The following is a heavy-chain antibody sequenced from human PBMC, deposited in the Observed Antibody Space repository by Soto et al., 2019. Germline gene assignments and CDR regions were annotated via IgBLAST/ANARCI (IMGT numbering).Heavy chain of an antibody. CDR2: IKQDGSEK. V-gene: IGHV3-7*05. Sequence: GGSLRLSCAASGFTFSSYWMSWVRQAPGKGLEWVANIKQDGSEKYYVDSVKGRFTISRDNAKNSLYLQMNSLRAEDTAVYYCARGGPIAARCARFDIWGQGTMVTVSS. J-gene: IGHJ3*02. CDR1: GFTFSSYW. CDR3: ARGGPIAARCARFDI. D-gene: IGHD6-6*01.